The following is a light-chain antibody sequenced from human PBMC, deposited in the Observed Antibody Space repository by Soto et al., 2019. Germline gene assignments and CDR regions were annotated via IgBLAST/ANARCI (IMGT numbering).Light chain of an antibody. CDR3: QQYESDSPWT. J-gene: IGKJ1*01. CDR2: DAS. CDR1: QSISVW. Sequence: DIQMFQSPSTLSASVGDRVTITCWASQSISVWVAWYQQTPWKAPKLLIYDASSLESGVPSRFSGSGSGTEFILTISGLQPDDFATYYCQQYESDSPWTFGQGTKVGIK. V-gene: IGKV1-5*01.